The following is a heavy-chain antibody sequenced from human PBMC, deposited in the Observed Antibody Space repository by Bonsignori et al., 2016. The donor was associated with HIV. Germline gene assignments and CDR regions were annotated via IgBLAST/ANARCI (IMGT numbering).Heavy chain of an antibody. CDR2: IYHSGST. J-gene: IGHJ4*02. CDR3: ARDPGIAAAGYFDY. Sequence: WIRQPPGKGLEWIGSIYHSGSTYYNPSLKSRVTISVDTSKNQFSLKLSSVTAADTAVYYCARDPGIAAAGYFDYWGQGTLVTVSS. D-gene: IGHD6-13*01. V-gene: IGHV4-38-2*02.